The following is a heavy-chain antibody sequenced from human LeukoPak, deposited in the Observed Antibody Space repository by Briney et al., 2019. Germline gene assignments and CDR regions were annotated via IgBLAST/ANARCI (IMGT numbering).Heavy chain of an antibody. CDR2: ISGSGGST. V-gene: IGHV3-23*01. CDR1: GFTFSSYA. CDR3: AKGGYSIAAYYYYYYMDV. J-gene: IGHJ6*03. D-gene: IGHD6-25*01. Sequence: GGSLRLSCAASGFTFSSYAMSWVRQAPGKGLEWVSAISGSGGSTYYADSVKGRFTIPRDNSKNTLYLQMNSLRAEDTAVYYCAKGGYSIAAYYYYYYMDVWGKGTTVTVSS.